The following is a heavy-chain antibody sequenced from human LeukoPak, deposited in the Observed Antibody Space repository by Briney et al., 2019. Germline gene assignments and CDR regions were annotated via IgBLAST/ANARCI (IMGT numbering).Heavy chain of an antibody. CDR2: INPSAGDT. V-gene: IGHV1-46*01. J-gene: IGHJ4*02. Sequence: ASVKVSFKASGYTFINYYIHWVRQAPGQGLEWMGLINPSAGDTTYAQKFQGTVTMTRDTSASTVYMELSSLRSEDTAVYFCARYSGSYWTFDYWGQGTLVTVSS. D-gene: IGHD1-26*01. CDR3: ARYSGSYWTFDY. CDR1: GYTFINYY.